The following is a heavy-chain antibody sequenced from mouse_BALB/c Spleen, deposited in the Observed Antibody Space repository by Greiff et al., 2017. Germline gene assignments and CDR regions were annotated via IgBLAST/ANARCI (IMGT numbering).Heavy chain of an antibody. J-gene: IGHJ4*01. D-gene: IGHD1-1*01. CDR1: GFTFSSYT. CDR2: ISSGGSYT. Sequence: EVHLVESGGGLVKPGGSLKLSCAASGFTFSSYTMSWVRQTPEKRLEWVATISSGGSYTYYPDSVKGRFTISRDNAKNTLYLQMSSLKSEDTAMYYCTREGAVVAPYYAMDYWGQGTSVTVSS. CDR3: TREGAVVAPYYAMDY. V-gene: IGHV5-6-4*01.